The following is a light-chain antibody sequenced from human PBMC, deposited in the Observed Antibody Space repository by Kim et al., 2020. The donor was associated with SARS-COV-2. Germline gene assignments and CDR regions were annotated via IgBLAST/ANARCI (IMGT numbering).Light chain of an antibody. Sequence: IVMTQSPATLSVSPGERATLSCRASQSVSRNLAWYQQKPGQAPRLLIYGASTRATGIPARFSGSGSGTEFTLTISSLRSDDFALYYCQQCDNWPLTFGQGTRLEIK. CDR1: QSVSRN. CDR3: QQCDNWPLT. V-gene: IGKV3-15*01. J-gene: IGKJ5*01. CDR2: GAS.